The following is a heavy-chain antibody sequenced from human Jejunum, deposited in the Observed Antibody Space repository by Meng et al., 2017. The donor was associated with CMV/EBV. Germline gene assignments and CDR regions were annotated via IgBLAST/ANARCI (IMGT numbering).Heavy chain of an antibody. CDR2: ITSTGDRI. CDR3: ASNLGQWLSWLDP. J-gene: IGHJ5*02. CDR1: GFNFSKFE. D-gene: IGHD5-12*01. Sequence: SGFNFSKFEMSWVRQAPRKGLEWLACITSTGDRIYYAESVKGRFIVSRDNAKNSLYLEMDSLRAEDSGVYYCASNLGQWLSWLDPWGQGTVVTVSS. V-gene: IGHV3-48*03.